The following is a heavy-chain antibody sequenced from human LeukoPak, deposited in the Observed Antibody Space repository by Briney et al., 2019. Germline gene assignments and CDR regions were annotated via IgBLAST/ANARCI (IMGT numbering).Heavy chain of an antibody. CDR3: ARHYYDSSGYSAYYFDY. CDR1: GGSFSGYY. J-gene: IGHJ4*02. Sequence: PSETLSLTCAVYGGSFSGYYWSWIRQPPGKGLEWIGEINHSGSTYYNPSLKSRVTISVDTSKNQFSLKLSSVTAADTAVYYCARHYYDSSGYSAYYFDYWGQGTLVTVSS. D-gene: IGHD3-22*01. V-gene: IGHV4-34*01. CDR2: INHSGST.